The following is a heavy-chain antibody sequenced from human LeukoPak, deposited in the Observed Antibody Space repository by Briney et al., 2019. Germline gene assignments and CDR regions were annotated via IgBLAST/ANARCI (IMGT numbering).Heavy chain of an antibody. CDR2: LRDKTYGGTT. CDR1: GXTLGDYA. V-gene: IGHV3-49*04. J-gene: IGHJ5*02. CDR3: TRDRGYCSSTSCYAWFDP. Sequence: PGGSLRLPCTASGXTLGDYAMSWVREATGKGLACVGFLRDKTYGGTTEYAASVKGRFTISRDDSRSIAYLQMNGLKTEDTAVYYCTRDRGYCSSTSCYAWFDPWGQGTLVTVSS. D-gene: IGHD2-2*01.